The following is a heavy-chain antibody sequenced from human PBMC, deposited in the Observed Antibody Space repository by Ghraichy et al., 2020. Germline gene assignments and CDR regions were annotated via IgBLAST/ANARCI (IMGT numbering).Heavy chain of an antibody. CDR2: ISSSGSTI. V-gene: IGHV3-48*03. D-gene: IGHD2-8*01. J-gene: IGHJ6*03. CDR3: ARTATKSMVYAPRGHYYYYYKDV. Sequence: GGSLRLSCAASGFTFSSYEMNWVRQAPGKGLEWVSYISSSGSTIYYADSVKGRFTISRDNAKNSLYLQMNSLRAEDTAVYYCARTATKSMVYAPRGHYYYYYKDVWGKGTTVTVSS. CDR1: GFTFSSYE.